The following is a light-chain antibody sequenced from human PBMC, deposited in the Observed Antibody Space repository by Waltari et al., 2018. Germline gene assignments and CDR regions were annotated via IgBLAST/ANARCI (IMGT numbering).Light chain of an antibody. V-gene: IGKV3-11*01. CDR1: QSVSGY. Sequence: DIVLTQFPATVSLSPGARATLSCRARQSVSGYLAWYQQKPGQAPRPLLYDTSNRATGIPARFSGSGSGTDFTRTISSLEPEDFAVYYCQQRNNWPLTFGGGTKVEIK. J-gene: IGKJ4*01. CDR2: DTS. CDR3: QQRNNWPLT.